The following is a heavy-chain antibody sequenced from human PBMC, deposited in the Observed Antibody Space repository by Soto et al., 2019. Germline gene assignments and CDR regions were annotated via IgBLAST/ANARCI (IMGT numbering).Heavy chain of an antibody. V-gene: IGHV1-24*01. J-gene: IGHJ5*02. Sequence: QVQLVQSGAEVKKPGASVKVSCKVSGYTLNEVAMHWVRQAPGKGLEWLGGFDPDEAETIYAQHFQGRVTMTEDTSTDTVYMELSSLRSEDTALYFGTTYHGDYNVDHWGQGTLVTVSS. CDR2: FDPDEAET. D-gene: IGHD4-17*01. CDR3: TTYHGDYNVDH. CDR1: GYTLNEVA.